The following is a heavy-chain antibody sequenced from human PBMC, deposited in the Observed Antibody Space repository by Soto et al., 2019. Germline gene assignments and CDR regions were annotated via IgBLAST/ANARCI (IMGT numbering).Heavy chain of an antibody. Sequence: GGSLRLSCAASGFTFSDYYMSWIRQAPGKGLEWVSYISSSGSTIYYADSVKGRFTISRDNAKNSLYLQMNSLRAEDTAVYYCANNGYYYGSGSYYIGWFDPWGQGTLVTVSS. CDR3: ANNGYYYGSGSYYIGWFDP. CDR2: ISSSGSTI. D-gene: IGHD3-10*01. V-gene: IGHV3-11*01. J-gene: IGHJ5*02. CDR1: GFTFSDYY.